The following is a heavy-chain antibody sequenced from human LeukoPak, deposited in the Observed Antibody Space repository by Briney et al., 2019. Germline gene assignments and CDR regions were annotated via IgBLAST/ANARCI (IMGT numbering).Heavy chain of an antibody. V-gene: IGHV3-30*02. D-gene: IGHD3-3*01. CDR2: IRYDGSNK. CDR3: SLRNKSPNYYYYMDV. J-gene: IGHJ6*03. CDR1: GFTFSNYG. Sequence: PGGSLRLSCAASGFTFSNYGMHWVRQAPGKGLEWVAFIRYDGSNKYYADSVKGRFTISRDNSKNTLYLQMNSLRAEDTAVYYCSLRNKSPNYYYYMDVWGKGTTVTVSS.